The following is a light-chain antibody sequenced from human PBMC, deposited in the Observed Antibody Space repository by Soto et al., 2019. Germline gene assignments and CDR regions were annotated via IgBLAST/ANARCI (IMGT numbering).Light chain of an antibody. V-gene: IGKV3-11*01. CDR1: QSVRSER. J-gene: IGKJ1*01. CDR3: QQRSNWLWT. CDR2: DAS. Sequence: IVLTQSPDTLSLSPGERVTLSCRASQSVRSERLAWYQQKPGQAPRLVIYDASNRATGIPARFSGSGSGTDFTLTISSLEPEDFAVYYCQQRSNWLWTFGQGTKVDIK.